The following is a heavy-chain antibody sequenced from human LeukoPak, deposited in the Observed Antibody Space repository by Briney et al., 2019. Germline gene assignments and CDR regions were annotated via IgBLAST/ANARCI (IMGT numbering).Heavy chain of an antibody. D-gene: IGHD3-10*01. Sequence: PGRSLRLSCAASGFTFSSYGMHWVRQAPGKGLEWVAVISYDGSNTYYADSVKGRFTISRVNSKNMLYLQMNSLRAEDTAVYYCAKPCYYGSRSYMDYWGQGTLVTVSS. CDR1: GFTFSSYG. CDR2: ISYDGSNT. CDR3: AKPCYYGSRSYMDY. J-gene: IGHJ4*02. V-gene: IGHV3-30*18.